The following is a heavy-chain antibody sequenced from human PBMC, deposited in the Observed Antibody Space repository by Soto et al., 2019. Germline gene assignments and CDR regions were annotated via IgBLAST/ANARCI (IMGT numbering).Heavy chain of an antibody. CDR3: ARAIRMIRGGIDVMQYFYMEV. V-gene: IGHV3-48*01. D-gene: IGHD3-10*01. J-gene: IGHJ6*03. CDR1: GFTFSTYS. Sequence: EVKVVESGGGLVQPGGSLRLSCAASGFTFSTYSMTWVRQAPGKGLEWVAYISSSSSTIYDADSVKGRFTISRDNAKKSLYLQMNSLRGEDPGVYFCARAIRMIRGGIDVMQYFYMEVWGKGTTVTLSS. CDR2: ISSSSSTI.